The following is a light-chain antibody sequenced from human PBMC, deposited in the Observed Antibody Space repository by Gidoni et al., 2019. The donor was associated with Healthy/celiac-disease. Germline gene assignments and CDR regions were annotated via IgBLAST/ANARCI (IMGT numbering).Light chain of an antibody. CDR2: GAS. CDR3: QQYNNWPPIT. CDR1: QSVSSN. J-gene: IGKJ5*01. V-gene: IGKV3-15*01. Sequence: TLSVSPGESATLSCRASQSVSSNLAWYQQKPGQATRLLIYGASTRATGIPARFSGSGSGTEFTLTISSLQSEDFAVYYCQQYNNWPPITFGQGTRLEIK.